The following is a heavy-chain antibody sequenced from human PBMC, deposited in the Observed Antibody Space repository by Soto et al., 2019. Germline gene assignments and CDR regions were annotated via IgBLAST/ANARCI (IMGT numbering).Heavy chain of an antibody. Sequence: GGSLRLSCAASGFTFSSYAMSWVRQAPGKGLEWVSGISGSGGSTYYADSVKGRFTISRDNSKSTLYLQMNSLRAEDSAIYYCAPRPSIYGWANYFDYWGQGTLVTVSS. V-gene: IGHV3-23*01. J-gene: IGHJ4*02. D-gene: IGHD3-10*01. CDR3: APRPSIYGWANYFDY. CDR1: GFTFSSYA. CDR2: ISGSGGST.